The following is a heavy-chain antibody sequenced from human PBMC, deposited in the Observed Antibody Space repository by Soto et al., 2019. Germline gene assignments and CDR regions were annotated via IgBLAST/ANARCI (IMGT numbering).Heavy chain of an antibody. CDR1: GYTFTGYY. CDR2: INPNSGGT. Sequence: ASVKVSCKASGYTFTGYYMHWVQQAPGQGLEWMGWINPNSGGTNYAQKFQGRVTMTRDTSISTAYMELSRLRSDDTAVYYCARVLPYVWGSYRYLGWFDPWGQGTLVTVSS. V-gene: IGHV1-2*02. CDR3: ARVLPYVWGSYRYLGWFDP. D-gene: IGHD3-16*02. J-gene: IGHJ5*02.